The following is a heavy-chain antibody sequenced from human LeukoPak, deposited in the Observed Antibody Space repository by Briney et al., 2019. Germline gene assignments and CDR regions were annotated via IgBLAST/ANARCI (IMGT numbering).Heavy chain of an antibody. V-gene: IGHV3-23*01. J-gene: IGHJ4*02. D-gene: IGHD1-26*01. CDR2: ISASGGNT. CDR1: GFTVSNNY. Sequence: SGGSLRLSCAASGFTVSNNYMSWVRQAPGKGLEWVSVISASGGNTYYADSVKGRFTISRDNSKNTLYLQMNSLRAEDTAVYYCAKENHGIVGATTLIDYWGQGTLVTASS. CDR3: AKENHGIVGATTLIDY.